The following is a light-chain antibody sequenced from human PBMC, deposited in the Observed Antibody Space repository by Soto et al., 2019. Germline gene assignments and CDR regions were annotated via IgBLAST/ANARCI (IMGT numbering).Light chain of an antibody. J-gene: IGLJ1*01. CDR3: AAWDDSLSGQV. Sequence: QSVLTQPPSVSGTPGQRVTISCSGSSSNIGSNYVYWYQQLPGTAPKLLIYRNNQRPSGVPARFSGSKSGTSASLAISGLRSEDEADYYCAAWDDSLSGQVFGTGTKLTVL. CDR2: RNN. V-gene: IGLV1-47*01. CDR1: SSNIGSNY.